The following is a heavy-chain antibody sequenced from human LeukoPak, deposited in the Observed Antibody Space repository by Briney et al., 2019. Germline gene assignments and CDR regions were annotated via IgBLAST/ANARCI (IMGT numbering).Heavy chain of an antibody. CDR2: INQDGGEK. Sequence: GGSLRLSCAASGFTFSSYWMTWVRQAPGKGLEWVANINQDGGEKNYVDSVKGRFTISRDNAKNSLCLQMNSLGAEDTAVYYCVKLTAFLAAGDVLEYWGQGTLVTVSS. J-gene: IGHJ4*02. D-gene: IGHD6-13*01. V-gene: IGHV3-7*01. CDR3: VKLTAFLAAGDVLEY. CDR1: GFTFSSYW.